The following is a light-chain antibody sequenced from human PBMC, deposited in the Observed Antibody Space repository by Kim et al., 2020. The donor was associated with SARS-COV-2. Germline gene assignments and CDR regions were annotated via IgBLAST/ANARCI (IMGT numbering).Light chain of an antibody. CDR2: AAS. V-gene: IGKV1-9*01. CDR1: QGINTY. CDR3: QQFNSYPRT. Sequence: ESGGDRVTIACRTSQGINTYLAWYQQKPGNAPNLRIFAASTLQTGVPSRFSGSGSGTEFTLTISSLQPEDCATYYCQQFNSYPRTFGQGTKVDIK. J-gene: IGKJ1*01.